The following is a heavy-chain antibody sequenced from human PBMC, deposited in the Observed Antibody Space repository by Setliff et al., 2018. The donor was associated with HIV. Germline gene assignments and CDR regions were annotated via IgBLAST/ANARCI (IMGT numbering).Heavy chain of an antibody. CDR1: SDSIRFYY. D-gene: IGHD3-3*01. J-gene: IGHJ4*02. CDR3: ASEKKAWSVSDSFYEY. V-gene: IGHV4-59*01. CDR2: VHYSGST. Sequence: PSETLSLTCTVSSDSIRFYYWTWIRQPPGKGLEWIGYVHYSGSTRYNPSLKSRVTISVDTSKKKFSLKLTSMTATGTAVYYCASEKKAWSVSDSFYEYWGQGVPVTVSS.